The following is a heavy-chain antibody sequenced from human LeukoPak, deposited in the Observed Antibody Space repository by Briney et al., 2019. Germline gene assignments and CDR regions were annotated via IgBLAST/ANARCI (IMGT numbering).Heavy chain of an antibody. CDR3: ARLSGYPDY. D-gene: IGHD3-22*01. Sequence: PSETLSLTCTVSGGSISSSSYYWGWIRQPPGKGLEWIGSIYYSGSTYYKRSLKTRSTKSVDTSKNQFSLKLSSVTAADTAVYYCARLSGYPDYWGQGTLVTVSS. V-gene: IGHV4-39*01. CDR2: IYYSGST. CDR1: GGSISSSSYY. J-gene: IGHJ4*02.